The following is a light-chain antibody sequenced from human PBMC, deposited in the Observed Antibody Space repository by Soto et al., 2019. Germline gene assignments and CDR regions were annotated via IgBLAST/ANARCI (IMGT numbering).Light chain of an antibody. CDR2: TSS. J-gene: IGKJ4*01. CDR3: QKHDNPPLT. V-gene: IGKV1-27*01. CDR1: QVISNF. Sequence: DIPLTQSPSSLSASVGDRVTITCRASQVISNFLSWYQQKPGKVPRLLIYTSSTLQSGVPSRFSGSGSGTDFILTISSLQPEDVATYFCQKHDNPPLTFGGGTKVEIK.